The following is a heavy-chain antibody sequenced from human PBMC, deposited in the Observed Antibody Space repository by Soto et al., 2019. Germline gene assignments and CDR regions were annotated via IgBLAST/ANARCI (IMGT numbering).Heavy chain of an antibody. CDR2: INPQSGYT. CDR3: AADTAGFEY. J-gene: IGHJ4*02. CDR1: GYTFTGYL. V-gene: IGHV1-2*02. D-gene: IGHD2-21*02. Sequence: ASVKVSCKTSGYTFTGYLIHWVRQAPGQGLEWMGCINPQSGYTIYAQKFQGGVTMTRDTSISTAYMDLSSLISDDTALYYCAADTAGFEYWGLGTLVTVSS.